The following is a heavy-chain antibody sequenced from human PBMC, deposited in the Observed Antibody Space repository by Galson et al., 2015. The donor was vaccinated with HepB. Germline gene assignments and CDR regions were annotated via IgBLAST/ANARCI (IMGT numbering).Heavy chain of an antibody. CDR3: ARGPYFGELTRTLVLQH. Sequence: SVKVSCKASGYTFTSFGISWVRQAPGQGLEWVGWIRPDNGGTNYAQNLQDRVTMSTDTSTSTAYMELRSLIYDDTAVSYYARGPYFGELTRTLVLQHWGQGSLVTVSS. D-gene: IGHD3-10*01. CDR1: GYTFTSFG. V-gene: IGHV1-18*04. CDR2: IRPDNGGT. J-gene: IGHJ1*01.